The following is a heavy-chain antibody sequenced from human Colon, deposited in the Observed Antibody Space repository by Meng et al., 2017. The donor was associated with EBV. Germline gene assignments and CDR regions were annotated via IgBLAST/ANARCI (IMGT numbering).Heavy chain of an antibody. CDR1: GCYMRSGNSY. CDR3: ASFDHIPRRNYFDY. Sequence: HLLAPGPVLVAPSPTLSLPVTRSGCYMRSGNSYWSWIRQPPGKGLEWIGYIHHSGSAYYNPSLKSRVSISVDTSKNQFSLNLNSMTAADTAVYYCASFDHIPRRNYFDYWGQGTLVTVSS. V-gene: IGHV4-30-4*01. CDR2: IHHSGSA. D-gene: IGHD2-21*01. J-gene: IGHJ4*02.